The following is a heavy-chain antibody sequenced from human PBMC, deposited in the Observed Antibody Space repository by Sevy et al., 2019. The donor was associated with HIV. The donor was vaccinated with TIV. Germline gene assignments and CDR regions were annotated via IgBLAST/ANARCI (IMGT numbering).Heavy chain of an antibody. Sequence: GGCLRLSCAVSGFSFDSYGMTWVRQAPGKGLEWVSGISGSGSRTYYADSVKGRFIISRDNSKNTLDLQMNSLRSEDTAIYYCAKGGGGHYDPDEIGYYFYYYNMDVWGKGTTVTVSS. D-gene: IGHD3-22*01. CDR1: GFSFDSYG. J-gene: IGHJ6*03. CDR2: ISGSGSRT. V-gene: IGHV3-23*01. CDR3: AKGGGGHYDPDEIGYYFYYYNMDV.